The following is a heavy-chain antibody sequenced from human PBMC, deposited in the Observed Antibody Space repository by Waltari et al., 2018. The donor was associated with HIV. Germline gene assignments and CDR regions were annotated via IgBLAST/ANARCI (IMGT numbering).Heavy chain of an antibody. V-gene: IGHV3-23*01. J-gene: IGHJ2*01. CDR3: AKGSGTTVANWYFDL. CDR1: GLTFSSFA. CDR2: ISGSGGST. D-gene: IGHD4-17*01. Sequence: EVQLLESGGGLVPPGGSLRLSCSASGLTFSSFAMTLVRQAPGKGLEWVSSISGSGGSTYDADSVKGRFTISRDNSKNTLYLQMSSLRAEDTAVYYCAKGSGTTVANWYFDLWGRGTLVTVSS.